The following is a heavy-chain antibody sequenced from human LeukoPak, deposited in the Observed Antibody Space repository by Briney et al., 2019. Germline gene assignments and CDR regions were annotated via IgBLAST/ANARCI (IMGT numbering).Heavy chain of an antibody. CDR2: IYYSGST. D-gene: IGHD6-6*01. V-gene: IGHV4-39*07. CDR3: ARRGSIAARPLLDP. J-gene: IGHJ5*02. Sequence: PSETLSLTCTVSGGSISSSSYYWGWIRQPPGKGLEWIGSIYYSGSTYYNPSLKSRVTISVDTSKNQFSLKLSSVTAADTAVYYCARRGSIAARPLLDPWGQGTLVTVSS. CDR1: GGSISSSSYY.